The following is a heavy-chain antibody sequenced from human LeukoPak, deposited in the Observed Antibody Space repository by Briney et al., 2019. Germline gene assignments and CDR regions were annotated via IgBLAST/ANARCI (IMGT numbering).Heavy chain of an antibody. J-gene: IGHJ4*02. Sequence: SETLSLTCTVSGGSISNYYWSWIRQPPGKGLEWIGYMYYRGSNSYNPSLKSRVTISVDTSKNQFSLKLSSVTAADTAVYYCARHTPFGTTGTTFDYWGQGSLVTVSS. CDR1: GGSISNYY. CDR3: ARHTPFGTTGTTFDY. V-gene: IGHV4-59*08. CDR2: MYYRGSN. D-gene: IGHD1-1*01.